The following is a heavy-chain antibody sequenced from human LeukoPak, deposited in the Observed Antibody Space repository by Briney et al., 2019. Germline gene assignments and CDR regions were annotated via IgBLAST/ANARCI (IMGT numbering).Heavy chain of an antibody. CDR3: ARVSADLTGTPFDY. CDR2: IYYSGST. J-gene: IGHJ4*02. D-gene: IGHD1/OR15-1a*01. Sequence: SQTLSLTCTVSGGSISSGGYYWSWIRQHPGKGLEWIGYIYYSGSTYYNPSLKSRVTISVDTSKNQFSLKLSSVTAADTAVYYCARVSADLTGTPFDYWGQGTLVTVSS. CDR1: GGSISSGGYY. V-gene: IGHV4-31*03.